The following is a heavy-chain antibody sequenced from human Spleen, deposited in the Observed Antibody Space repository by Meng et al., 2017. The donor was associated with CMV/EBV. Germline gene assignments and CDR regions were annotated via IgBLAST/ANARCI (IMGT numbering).Heavy chain of an antibody. J-gene: IGHJ4*02. CDR3: ARGESSYGGNGLDY. D-gene: IGHD4-23*01. CDR2: ITSSSNYI. Sequence: GGSLRLSCASSGFTFSTYTMNWVRHAPGKGLEWVSSITSSSNYIYYADSVKGRFTISRDNAKNSLYLQMNSLRAEDTAVYYCARGESSYGGNGLDYWGQGTLVTVSS. CDR1: GFTFSTYT. V-gene: IGHV3-21*06.